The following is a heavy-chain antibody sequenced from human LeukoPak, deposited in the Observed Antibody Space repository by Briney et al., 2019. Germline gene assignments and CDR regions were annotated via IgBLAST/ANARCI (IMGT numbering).Heavy chain of an antibody. V-gene: IGHV4-4*07. CDR1: GGSISSYY. J-gene: IGHJ5*02. CDR2: IYTSGST. CDR3: ARVSFGGYSYAYVDL. D-gene: IGHD5-18*01. Sequence: SETLPLTCTVSGGSISSYYWSWIRQPAGNGLEWIGRIYTSGSTNYNPSLKSRVTISVDTSKNQFSLRLSSVTAADTAVYYCARVSFGGYSYAYVDLWGQGTLVTDSS.